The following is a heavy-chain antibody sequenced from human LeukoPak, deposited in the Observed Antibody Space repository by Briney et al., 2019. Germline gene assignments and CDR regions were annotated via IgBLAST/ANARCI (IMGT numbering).Heavy chain of an antibody. CDR3: AKEGGPPYGSGSRFDY. D-gene: IGHD3-10*01. CDR1: GFTFSSYG. Sequence: PGGSLRLSCAASGFTFSSYGMHWVRQAPGKGLEWVAVISYDGSNKYYADSMKGRFTISRDNSKNTLYLQMNSLRAEDTAVYYCAKEGGPPYGSGSRFDYWGQGTLVTVSS. CDR2: ISYDGSNK. J-gene: IGHJ4*02. V-gene: IGHV3-30*18.